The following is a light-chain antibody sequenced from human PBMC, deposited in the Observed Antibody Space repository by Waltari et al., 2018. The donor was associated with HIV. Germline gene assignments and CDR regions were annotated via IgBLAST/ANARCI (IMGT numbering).Light chain of an antibody. CDR3: QAWDRSVV. J-gene: IGLJ2*01. CDR2: KDT. V-gene: IGLV3-1*01. Sequence: SYELTQPPSVSVSPGQTASITCPGDQVEAKFVCWCEQRRGRSSVLVMYKDTRRPSGIPERFSGSNSGNTATLTIPGTQSMDEADYYCQAWDRSVVFGVGTKLTVL. CDR1: QVEAKF.